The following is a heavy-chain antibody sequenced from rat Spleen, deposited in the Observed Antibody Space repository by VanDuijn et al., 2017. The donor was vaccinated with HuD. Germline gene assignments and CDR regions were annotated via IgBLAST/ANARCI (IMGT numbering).Heavy chain of an antibody. CDR1: GFTFSDYA. CDR2: IIYDGSST. V-gene: IGHV5-17*01. CDR3: ARQGSAHYYVMDA. Sequence: EVQLVESGGGLVQPGRSLKLSCAASGFTFSDYAMAWVCQAPKKGLEWVATIIYDGSSTYYRDSVKGRFTISRDNAKSTLYLQMDSLRSEDTATYYCARQGSAHYYVMDAWGQGASVTVSS. J-gene: IGHJ4*01. D-gene: IGHD3-1*01.